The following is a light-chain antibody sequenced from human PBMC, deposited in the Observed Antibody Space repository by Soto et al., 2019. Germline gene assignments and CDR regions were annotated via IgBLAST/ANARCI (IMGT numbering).Light chain of an antibody. V-gene: IGLV2-11*01. CDR3: CSYAGTFVV. J-gene: IGLJ2*01. CDR2: DVS. Sequence: QSALTQPRSVSGSPGQSVTISCTGTSSDVGGYNYVSWYQQHPGEAPKLLIYDVSKRPSGVRDRVSGSKSGNTASLTISGLRADDEAKYYCCSYAGTFVVFGGGTKVTVL. CDR1: SSDVGGYNY.